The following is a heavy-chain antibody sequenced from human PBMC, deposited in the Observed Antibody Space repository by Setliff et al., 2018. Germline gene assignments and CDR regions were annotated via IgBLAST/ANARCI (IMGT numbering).Heavy chain of an antibody. D-gene: IGHD3-22*01. CDR3: ARDLGRGYYYDSSGWYGIDP. Sequence: ASVKVSCKASGYTFTSYGISWVRQAPGQGLEWMGWISAYNGNTNYAQKLQGRVTMTTDTSTSTAYMELRSLRSDDTAVYYCARDLGRGYYYDSSGWYGIDPWGQGTLVTVSS. CDR2: ISAYNGNT. J-gene: IGHJ5*02. CDR1: GYTFTSYG. V-gene: IGHV1-18*01.